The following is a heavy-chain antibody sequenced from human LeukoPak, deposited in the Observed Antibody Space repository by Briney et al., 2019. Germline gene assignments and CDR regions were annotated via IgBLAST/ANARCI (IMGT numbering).Heavy chain of an antibody. Sequence: GGSLRLSCAASGFTFINYWMSWVRQAPGKGLEWVANIKQDGSEKYYVDSVKGRITISRDNAKNSLYLQMNNLRAEDTAVYYCAREDGQWRCFDYWGQGTLVTVSS. CDR2: IKQDGSEK. CDR1: GFTFINYW. CDR3: AREDGQWRCFDY. D-gene: IGHD6-19*01. V-gene: IGHV3-7*05. J-gene: IGHJ4*02.